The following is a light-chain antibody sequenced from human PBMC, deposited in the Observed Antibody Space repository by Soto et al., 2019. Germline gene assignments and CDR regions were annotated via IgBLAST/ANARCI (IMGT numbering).Light chain of an antibody. V-gene: IGKV4-1*01. CDR2: WAS. CDR3: QQYYNTPLT. J-gene: IGKJ4*01. CDR1: QSVLYSSNNKNY. Sequence: DIVMTQSPDSLAVSLGERATINCKSSQSVLYSSNNKNYLAWYQQNPGQPPKLLIYWASTREFGVPDRFSGSGSGTDFTLTISSLQAADVAVYYCQQYYNTPLTFGGGTKVEIK.